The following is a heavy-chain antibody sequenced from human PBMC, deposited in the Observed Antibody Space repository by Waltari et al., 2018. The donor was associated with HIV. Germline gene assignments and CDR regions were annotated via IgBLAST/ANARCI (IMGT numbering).Heavy chain of an antibody. Sequence: EVQLVESGGGFVQPGGSLRLSCSASGFTFRSYWSHWLRQAPGKGLVWVSRIHSDGSSTSYADFVKGRFTISRDNAKNTLYLQMNSLRAEDTAVYYCARREATVVRGVYYYGMDVWGQGTTVTVSS. CDR3: ARREATVVRGVYYYGMDV. CDR2: IHSDGSST. V-gene: IGHV3-74*01. D-gene: IGHD3-10*01. J-gene: IGHJ6*01. CDR1: GFTFRSYW.